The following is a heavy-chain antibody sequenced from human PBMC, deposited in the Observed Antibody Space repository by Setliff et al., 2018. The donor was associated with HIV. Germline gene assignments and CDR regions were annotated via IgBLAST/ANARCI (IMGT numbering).Heavy chain of an antibody. CDR2: IYPGDSDT. V-gene: IGHV5-51*01. CDR3: ARQPTDTSGYNKWFDS. Sequence: GESLKISCRGSGYTFTNYWIGWVRQMPGRGLEWMGIIYPGDSDTRYSPSFEGQVTVSADKSINTAYLQWNSLKASDTAMYYCARQPTDTSGYNKWFDSWGQGTLVTVSS. D-gene: IGHD3-3*01. CDR1: GYTFTNYW. J-gene: IGHJ5*01.